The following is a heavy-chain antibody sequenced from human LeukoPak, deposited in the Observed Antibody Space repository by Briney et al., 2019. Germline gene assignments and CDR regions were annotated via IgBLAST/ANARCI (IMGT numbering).Heavy chain of an antibody. V-gene: IGHV1-8*02. CDR2: MNPNSGNT. CDR3: ARGTSMVRGVRLYYYMDV. D-gene: IGHD3-10*01. Sequence: ASVKVSCKASGYTFTGYYMHWVRQAPGQGLEWMGWMNPNSGNTGYAQKFQGRVTMTRNTSISTAYMELSSLRSEDTAVYYCARGTSMVRGVRLYYYMDVWGKGTTVTISS. J-gene: IGHJ6*03. CDR1: GYTFTGYY.